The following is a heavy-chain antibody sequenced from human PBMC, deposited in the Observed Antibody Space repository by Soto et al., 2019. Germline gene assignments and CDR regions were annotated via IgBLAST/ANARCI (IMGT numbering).Heavy chain of an antibody. CDR2: ISAYNGNT. Sequence: GASVKVSCKASGYTFTSYGISWVRQAPGQGLEWMGWISAYNGNTNYAQKLQDRVTMTTDTSTSTAYMELRSLRSDDTAVYYCARITIFGVVIADSNWFDPWGQGTLVTVSS. D-gene: IGHD3-3*01. V-gene: IGHV1-18*01. J-gene: IGHJ5*02. CDR1: GYTFTSYG. CDR3: ARITIFGVVIADSNWFDP.